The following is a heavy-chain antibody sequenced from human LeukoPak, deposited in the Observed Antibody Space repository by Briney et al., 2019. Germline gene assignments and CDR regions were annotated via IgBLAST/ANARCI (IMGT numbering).Heavy chain of an antibody. D-gene: IGHD3-16*02. Sequence: ASVKVSCKPSGYTFTNYAMNWVRQAPGQGLEWMGWIHPSTGNPTYAQGFTGRFVFSLDTSVSTTYLQISSLKTEDTAVYYCARAFQSLGGLSLPDYWGQGTLVTVSS. CDR2: IHPSTGNP. CDR3: ARAFQSLGGLSLPDY. V-gene: IGHV7-4-1*02. CDR1: GYTFTNYA. J-gene: IGHJ4*02.